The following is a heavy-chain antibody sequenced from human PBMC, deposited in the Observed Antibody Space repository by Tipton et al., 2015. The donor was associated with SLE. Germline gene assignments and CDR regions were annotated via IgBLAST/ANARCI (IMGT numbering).Heavy chain of an antibody. CDR2: ISYDGSNK. D-gene: IGHD1-26*01. Sequence: SLRLSCAASGFTFSSYAMHWVRQAPGKGLEWVAVISYDGSNKYYADSVKGRFTISRDNSKNTLYLQMNSLRAEDTAVYYCASGHAGSFGPQDALDIWGQGTMVTVSS. CDR3: ASGHAGSFGPQDALDI. CDR1: GFTFSSYA. J-gene: IGHJ3*02. V-gene: IGHV3-30-3*01.